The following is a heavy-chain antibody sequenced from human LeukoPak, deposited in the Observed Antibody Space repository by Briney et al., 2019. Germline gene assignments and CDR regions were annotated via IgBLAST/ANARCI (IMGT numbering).Heavy chain of an antibody. V-gene: IGHV1-18*01. J-gene: IGHJ4*02. D-gene: IGHD3-3*01. CDR3: ARATADFWSGYPTGY. Sequence: ASVKVSCKASGYTFTSYGISWVRQAPGQGLEWMGWISAYNGNTNYAQKLQGRVTMTTDTSTSTAYMELRSLRSDDTAVYYCARATADFWSGYPTGYWGQGTLVTVPS. CDR2: ISAYNGNT. CDR1: GYTFTSYG.